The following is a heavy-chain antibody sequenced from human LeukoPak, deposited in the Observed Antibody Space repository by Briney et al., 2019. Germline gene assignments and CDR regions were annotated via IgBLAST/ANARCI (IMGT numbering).Heavy chain of an antibody. V-gene: IGHV3-23*01. Sequence: GGSLRLSCAASGFIFSSYSMSWVRQAPGKGLEWVSVITGSGGNTYYADSVKGRFTISKDNSKNTVYLQMNSLRAEDTAVYYCARADCSSTSCPERAFDIWGQGTMVTVSS. CDR3: ARADCSSTSCPERAFDI. D-gene: IGHD2-2*01. CDR1: GFIFSSYS. J-gene: IGHJ3*02. CDR2: ITGSGGNT.